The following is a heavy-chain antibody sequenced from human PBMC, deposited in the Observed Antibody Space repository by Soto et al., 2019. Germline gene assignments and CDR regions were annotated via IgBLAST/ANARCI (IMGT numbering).Heavy chain of an antibody. Sequence: ASVKVSCKASGYTFTAYYIHWVRQAPGQGLEWIGWINPNSGDTNYAQKFQGRVTMTRDTSIRTAYMELRSLASDDTAVYYCATAFYYDSSGSDPYYFDYWGQGTLVTVSS. CDR2: INPNSGDT. V-gene: IGHV1-2*02. J-gene: IGHJ4*02. CDR3: ATAFYYDSSGSDPYYFDY. D-gene: IGHD3-22*01. CDR1: GYTFTAYY.